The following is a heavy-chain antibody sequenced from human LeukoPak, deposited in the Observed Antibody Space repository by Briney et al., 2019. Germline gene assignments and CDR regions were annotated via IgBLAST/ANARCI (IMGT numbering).Heavy chain of an antibody. D-gene: IGHD6-13*01. CDR2: INHSGST. V-gene: IGHV4-34*01. CDR1: GGSFSGYY. Sequence: PSETLSLTCAVYGGSFSGYYWSWIRQPPGKGLEWIGEINHSGSTNYNPSLKSRVTISVDTSKNQFSLKLSSVTAADTAVYYCARDSSSAEDYWGQGTLVPVSS. J-gene: IGHJ4*02. CDR3: ARDSSSAEDY.